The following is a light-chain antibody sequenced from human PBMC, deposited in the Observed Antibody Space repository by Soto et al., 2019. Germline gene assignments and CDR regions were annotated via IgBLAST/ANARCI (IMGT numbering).Light chain of an antibody. CDR2: EVT. Sequence: QSVLTQRASVSGSPGQSITISCTGTISDIGGYEYVSWYQQHPGKAPRLMIYEVTYRPSGVSNRFSGSKSGSTASLTISGLQAEDEADYYCSSYTDSSTLGLYVFGTGTKVTVL. CDR1: ISDIGGYEY. J-gene: IGLJ1*01. V-gene: IGLV2-14*01. CDR3: SSYTDSSTLGLYV.